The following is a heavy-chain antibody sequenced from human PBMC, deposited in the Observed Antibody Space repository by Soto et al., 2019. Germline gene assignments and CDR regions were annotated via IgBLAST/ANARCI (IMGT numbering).Heavy chain of an antibody. V-gene: IGHV1-69*13. CDR2: IIPIFGTA. D-gene: IGHD6-6*01. J-gene: IGHJ4*02. Sequence: SVKVSCKASGGTFSSYAISWVRQAPGQGLEWMGGIIPIFGTANYAQKFQGRVTITADESTSTAYMELSSLRSEDTAVYYCARDKGPFKYSSSSGFFDYWGQGTLVTVSS. CDR1: GGTFSSYA. CDR3: ARDKGPFKYSSSSGFFDY.